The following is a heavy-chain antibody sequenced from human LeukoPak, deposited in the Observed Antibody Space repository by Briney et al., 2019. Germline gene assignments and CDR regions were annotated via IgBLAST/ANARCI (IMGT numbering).Heavy chain of an antibody. CDR1: GGSISSHY. D-gene: IGHD5-18*01. CDR2: VLDNVRT. J-gene: IGHJ4*02. CDR3: ATIKRGNIFGFFDF. Sequence: PSETLSLTCTVSGGSISSHYWSWVRQPPGKGLEWIGYVLDNVRTKDNPSLNSRFTLSADTSKNQFSLRLTSVTAADTAVYYCATIKRGNIFGFFDFWGQGILVTVSS. V-gene: IGHV4-59*11.